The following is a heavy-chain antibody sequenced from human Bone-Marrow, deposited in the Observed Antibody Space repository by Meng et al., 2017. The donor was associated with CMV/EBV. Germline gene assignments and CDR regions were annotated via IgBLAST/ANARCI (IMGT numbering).Heavy chain of an antibody. Sequence: GESMKISCAASGFTFDDYAMHWVRQAPGKGLELVSLISCDGGSTYYADSVRGRFTISRDNSKNSLYLQMNSLRAEDTALYYCAKGYDNYYYYGMDVWGQGTTVTVSS. D-gene: IGHD5-12*01. J-gene: IGHJ6*02. CDR2: ISCDGGST. CDR3: AKGYDNYYYYGMDV. CDR1: GFTFDDYA. V-gene: IGHV3-43D*03.